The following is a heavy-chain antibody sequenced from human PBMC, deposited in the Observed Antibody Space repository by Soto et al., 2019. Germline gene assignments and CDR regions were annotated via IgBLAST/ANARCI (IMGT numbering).Heavy chain of an antibody. J-gene: IGHJ3*02. CDR2: IIPILGIA. Sequence: SVKVSCKASGGTFSSYTISWVRQAPGQGLEWMGRIIPILGIANYAQKFQGRVTITADKSTSTAYMELSSLRSEDTAVYYCARRSPSGGYDSSGYYRGDAFDIWGQGTMVTVSS. CDR1: GGTFSSYT. V-gene: IGHV1-69*02. D-gene: IGHD3-22*01. CDR3: ARRSPSGGYDSSGYYRGDAFDI.